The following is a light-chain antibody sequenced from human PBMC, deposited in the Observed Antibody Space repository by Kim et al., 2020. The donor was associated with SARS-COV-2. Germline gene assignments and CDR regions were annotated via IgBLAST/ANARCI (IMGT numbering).Light chain of an antibody. Sequence: SYELTQPPSVSVCPGQTARITCSGDKLGEKYTSWYQHKSGQSPVVVIYQDNKRPSGMTERFSGSSSGNTATLTISGTQPMDEADYYCQTWDSTTVIFGGGTQLTVL. CDR3: QTWDSTTVI. CDR2: QDN. J-gene: IGLJ2*01. CDR1: KLGEKY. V-gene: IGLV3-1*01.